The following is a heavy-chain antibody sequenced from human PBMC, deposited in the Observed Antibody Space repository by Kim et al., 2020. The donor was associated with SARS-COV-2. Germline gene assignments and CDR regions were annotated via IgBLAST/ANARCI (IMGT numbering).Heavy chain of an antibody. CDR1: GFTFSSYA. Sequence: GGSLRLSCAASGFTFSSYAMSWVRQAPGKGLEWVSAISGSGGSTYYADSVKGRFTISRDNSKNTLYLQMNSLRAEDTAVYYCAKDKNLIAAASYGMDVWGQGTTVTVSS. CDR3: AKDKNLIAAASYGMDV. CDR2: ISGSGGST. V-gene: IGHV3-23*01. D-gene: IGHD6-13*01. J-gene: IGHJ6*02.